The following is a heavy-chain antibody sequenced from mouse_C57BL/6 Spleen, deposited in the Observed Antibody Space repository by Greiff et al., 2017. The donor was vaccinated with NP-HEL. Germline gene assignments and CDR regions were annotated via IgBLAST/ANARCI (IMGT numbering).Heavy chain of an antibody. V-gene: IGHV1-63*01. CDR2: IYPGGGYT. Sequence: VQLVESGAELVRPGTSVKMSCKASGYTFTNYWIGWAKQRPGHGLEWIGDIYPGGGYTNYNEKFKGKATLTADKSSSTAYMQFSSLTSEDSAIYYCARIGGSYYFDYWGQGTTLTVSS. CDR3: ARIGGSYYFDY. CDR1: GYTFTNYW. J-gene: IGHJ2*01.